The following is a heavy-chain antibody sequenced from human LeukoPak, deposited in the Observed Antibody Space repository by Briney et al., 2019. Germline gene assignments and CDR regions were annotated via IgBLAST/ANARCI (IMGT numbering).Heavy chain of an antibody. V-gene: IGHV3-9*03. D-gene: IGHD6-13*01. CDR2: LSWNSGSI. CDR3: AKDIGSSWYPYNFDY. CDR1: GFTFDDFA. J-gene: IGHJ4*02. Sequence: PGGSLRLSCAASGFTFDDFAMHWVGPAPGEGLGWVSGLSWNSGSIGYADSVKGRFTISSDNAKNSLYLQMNSLRAEDMALYYCAKDIGSSWYPYNFDYWGQGTLVTDSS.